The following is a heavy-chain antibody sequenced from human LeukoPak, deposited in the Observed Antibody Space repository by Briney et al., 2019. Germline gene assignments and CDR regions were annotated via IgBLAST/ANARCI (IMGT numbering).Heavy chain of an antibody. CDR1: GYTFTGYY. Sequence: GASVKVSCKASGYTFTGYYMHWVRQAPGQGLEWMGWINPNSGGTNYAQKFQGRVTMTRDTSISTAYMELSRLRSDDTAVYYCARDPTRIFGVTQLDYWGQGTLVTVSS. CDR2: INPNSGGT. D-gene: IGHD3-3*01. V-gene: IGHV1-2*02. J-gene: IGHJ4*02. CDR3: ARDPTRIFGVTQLDY.